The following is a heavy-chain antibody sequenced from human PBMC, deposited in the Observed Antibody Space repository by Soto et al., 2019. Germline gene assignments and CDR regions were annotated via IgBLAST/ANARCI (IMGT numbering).Heavy chain of an antibody. CDR1: GFTFSSYW. CDR2: IKQDGSEK. D-gene: IGHD3-3*01. Sequence: EVQLVESGGGLIEPGGSLRLSCAASGFTFSSYWMSWVRQAPGKGLAWVANIKQDGSEKYYVDSVKGRFTISRDNAKNSLYLQMNSLRAEDTAAYYCARVLGDIFGVENWFDPWGQGTLVTVSS. J-gene: IGHJ5*02. CDR3: ARVLGDIFGVENWFDP. V-gene: IGHV3-7*05.